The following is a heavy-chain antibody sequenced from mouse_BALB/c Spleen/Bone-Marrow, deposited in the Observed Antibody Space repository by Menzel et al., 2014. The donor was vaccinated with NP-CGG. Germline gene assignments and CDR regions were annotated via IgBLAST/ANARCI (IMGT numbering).Heavy chain of an antibody. CDR3: ARGGYGNVYYAMDY. D-gene: IGHD2-10*02. J-gene: IGHJ4*01. CDR2: IDPYNDGT. CDR1: GYTFTRYV. Sequence: EVKLQESGPELVKPGASVKMSCKASGYTFTRYVMHWVKQKPGQGLEWIGYIDPYNDGTKYNATFKGKATLTSDKSSSTAYMELSSLPSEDSAVYYCARGGYGNVYYAMDYWGQGTSVTVSS. V-gene: IGHV1-14*01.